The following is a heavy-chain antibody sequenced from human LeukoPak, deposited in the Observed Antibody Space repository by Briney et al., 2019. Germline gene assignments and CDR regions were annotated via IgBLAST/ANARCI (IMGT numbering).Heavy chain of an antibody. CDR3: ATLGFSSGYYYYFDH. Sequence: SSETLSLTCTVSGGSMRSYYWNWIRQPPGKGLEWIGYIYYSGSINYNPSLKSRVTISVDTSKNQFSLKLSSVTAADTAVYYCATLGFSSGYYYYFDHWGQGTLVTVSS. J-gene: IGHJ4*02. CDR1: GGSMRSYY. V-gene: IGHV4-59*12. CDR2: IYYSGSI. D-gene: IGHD3-22*01.